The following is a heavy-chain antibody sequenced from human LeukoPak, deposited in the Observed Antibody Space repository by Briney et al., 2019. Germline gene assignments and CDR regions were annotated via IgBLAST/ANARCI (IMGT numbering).Heavy chain of an antibody. CDR3: ARQGTYSSAIGMGY. CDR2: VNPSGGST. D-gene: IGHD6-19*01. Sequence: ASVKVSCKASGYTFNNHYMYWVRQARGEGLEWMGVVNPSGGSTSYAQKFQGRVTMTRDTSTRTVYMEVNSLRSEDTAVYCCARQGTYSSAIGMGYWGQGTLVTVSS. J-gene: IGHJ4*02. V-gene: IGHV1-46*02. CDR1: GYTFNNHY.